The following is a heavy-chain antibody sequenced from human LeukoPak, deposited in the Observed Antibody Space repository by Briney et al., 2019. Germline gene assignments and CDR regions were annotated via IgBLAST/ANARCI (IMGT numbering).Heavy chain of an antibody. J-gene: IGHJ4*02. CDR1: GYSFNSDW. CDR3: AGRYSPEWGGIDY. V-gene: IGHV5-51*01. CDR2: VYPGDSET. D-gene: IGHD1-26*01. Sequence: GESLKISCKGSGYSFNSDWIGWVRQMPGKGLEWMGIVYPGDSETRYSPVFQGQVTISADKSISTAYLQWSSLKASDTAMYYCAGRYSPEWGGIDYWGQGTLVTVSS.